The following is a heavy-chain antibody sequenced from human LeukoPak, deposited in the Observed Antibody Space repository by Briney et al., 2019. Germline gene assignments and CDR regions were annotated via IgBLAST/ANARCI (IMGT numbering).Heavy chain of an antibody. J-gene: IGHJ4*02. CDR2: IYYTGST. V-gene: IGHV4-59*01. CDR1: GGSMSTYY. D-gene: IGHD1-14*01. CDR3: AGMRITTPTVRTLDY. Sequence: ASETLSLTCTVSGGSMSTYYWTWIRQPPGKGLEWIGFIYYTGSTNYNPSLKSRVTISVDTSNNQFSLKLSSVTAADTAVYYCAGMRITTPTVRTLDYWGQGTLVTVSS.